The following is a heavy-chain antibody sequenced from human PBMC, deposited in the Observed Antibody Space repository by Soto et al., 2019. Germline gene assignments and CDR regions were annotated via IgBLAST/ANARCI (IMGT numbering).Heavy chain of an antibody. CDR1: GGTFSTDP. CDR2: FIPVFGTA. Sequence: QVQLVQSGAEVKRPGSSVKVSCTASGGTFSTDPIHWVRQAPGQGLEWMGGFIPVFGTANFAQQFQGRLTVTAGKSTRTAYMELSSLSYDDTAGYYCAGEGASIVGATGAFDIWGQGTMVSVSS. CDR3: AGEGASIVGATGAFDI. J-gene: IGHJ3*02. D-gene: IGHD1-26*01. V-gene: IGHV1-69*06.